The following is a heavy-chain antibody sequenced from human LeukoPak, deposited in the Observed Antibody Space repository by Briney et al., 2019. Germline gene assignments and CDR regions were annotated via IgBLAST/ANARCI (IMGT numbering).Heavy chain of an antibody. CDR1: GFTFDDYA. Sequence: GGSLRLSCAASGFTFDDYAMHWVRQAPGKGLEWVSGISWNSGSIGYADSVKGRFTISRDNAKNSLYLQMNSLRAEDTALYYCAKDMARRGSSWNPQGNYYYYGMDVWGQGTTVTVSS. J-gene: IGHJ6*02. V-gene: IGHV3-9*01. CDR2: ISWNSGSI. CDR3: AKDMARRGSSWNPQGNYYYYGMDV. D-gene: IGHD6-13*01.